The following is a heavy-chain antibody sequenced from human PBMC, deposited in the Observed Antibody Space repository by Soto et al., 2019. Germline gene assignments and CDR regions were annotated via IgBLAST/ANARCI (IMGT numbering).Heavy chain of an antibody. CDR1: GFTFSSYS. CDR3: AKVSVPSSSWYFIYYYGMDV. Sequence: PGGSLRLSCAASGFTFSSYSMNWVRQAPGKGLEWVAVISYDGSNKYYADSVKGRFTISRDNSKNTLYLQMNSLRAEDTAVYYCAKVSVPSSSWYFIYYYGMDVWGQGTTVTVSS. V-gene: IGHV3-30*18. J-gene: IGHJ6*02. D-gene: IGHD6-13*01. CDR2: ISYDGSNK.